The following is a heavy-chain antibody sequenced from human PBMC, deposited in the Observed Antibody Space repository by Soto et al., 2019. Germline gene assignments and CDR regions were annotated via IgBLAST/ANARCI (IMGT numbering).Heavy chain of an antibody. D-gene: IGHD6-19*01. CDR1: GGSISSGGYY. V-gene: IGHV4-31*03. CDR3: ASSVFP. CDR2: IYYIGST. J-gene: IGHJ5*02. Sequence: QVQLQESGPGLVKPSQTLSLTCTVSGGSISSGGYYWNWIRQHPGKGLEWIGYIYYIGSTYYNPYLKSRVTISLDTSKNPFSLRLSSVTAADTAVYYCASSVFPWGQGTLVTVSS.